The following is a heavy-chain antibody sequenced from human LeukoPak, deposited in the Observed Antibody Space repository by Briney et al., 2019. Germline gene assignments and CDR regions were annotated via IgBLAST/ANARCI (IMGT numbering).Heavy chain of an antibody. CDR3: AKAVGGTFDY. CDR1: GFTFSSYW. J-gene: IGHJ4*02. V-gene: IGHV3-74*01. D-gene: IGHD1-26*01. CDR2: INSDGSST. Sequence: GGSLRLSCAASGFTFSSYWMHWVRQAPGKGLVWVSRINSDGSSTSYADSVKGRFTISRDNSKNTLFLQMNSLRPEDTALYYCAKAVGGTFDYWGQGTLVTVSS.